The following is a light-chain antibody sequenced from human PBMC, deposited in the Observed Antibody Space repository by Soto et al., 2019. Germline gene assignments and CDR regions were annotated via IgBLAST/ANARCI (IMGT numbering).Light chain of an antibody. Sequence: EIVLTQSPGTLSLSPGEGATLSYRASQSVSSSYLAWYQQKPGQAPRLLIYGASSRATGIPDRFSGSGSGTDFTLTISRLEPEDFAVYYCQQYGSSPAWTFGQGTKVDIK. CDR3: QQYGSSPAWT. J-gene: IGKJ1*01. V-gene: IGKV3-20*01. CDR2: GAS. CDR1: QSVSSSY.